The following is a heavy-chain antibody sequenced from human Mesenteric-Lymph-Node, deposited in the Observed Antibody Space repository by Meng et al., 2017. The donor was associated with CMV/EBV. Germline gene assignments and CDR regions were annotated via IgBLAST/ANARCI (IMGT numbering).Heavy chain of an antibody. J-gene: IGHJ6*02. CDR3: AKGDSGSYPWAYYYGMDV. Sequence: GESLKISCAASGFMFSGYGMHWGRQAPGKGLEWVAFVRYDGSNKYYADSVKGRFTISRDNSKNTLYLQMNSLRAEDTAVYYCAKGDSGSYPWAYYYGMDVWGQGTTVTVSS. CDR1: GFMFSGYG. CDR2: VRYDGSNK. V-gene: IGHV3-30*02. D-gene: IGHD3-10*01.